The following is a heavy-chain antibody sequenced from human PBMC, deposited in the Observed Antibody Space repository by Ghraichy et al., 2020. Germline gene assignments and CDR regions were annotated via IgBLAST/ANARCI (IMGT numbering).Heavy chain of an antibody. V-gene: IGHV3-23*01. Sequence: GGSLRLSCAASGFTFSSYAMSWVRQAPGKGLEWVSAISGSGGSTYYADSVKGRFTISRDNSKNTLYLQMNSLRAEDTAVYYCAKDWDYGSGSYYEGGWFDPWGQGTLVTVSS. J-gene: IGHJ5*02. CDR2: ISGSGGST. D-gene: IGHD3-10*01. CDR1: GFTFSSYA. CDR3: AKDWDYGSGSYYEGGWFDP.